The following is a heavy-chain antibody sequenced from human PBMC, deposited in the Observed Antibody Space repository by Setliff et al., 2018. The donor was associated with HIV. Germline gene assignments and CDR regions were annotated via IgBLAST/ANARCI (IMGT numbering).Heavy chain of an antibody. CDR3: ARGGRKDRTDN. CDR1: GGSISSGRYF. J-gene: IGHJ4*02. D-gene: IGHD2-21*02. CDR2: IYSTGNT. V-gene: IGHV4-31*03. Sequence: SETLSLTCNVSGGSISSGRYFWSWIRQPPGGGLEWIGYIYSTGNTYYNPSLKSRVSISLDTSENQFSLNLTSVTVADTAVYYCARGGRKDRTDNWGQGSLVTVSS.